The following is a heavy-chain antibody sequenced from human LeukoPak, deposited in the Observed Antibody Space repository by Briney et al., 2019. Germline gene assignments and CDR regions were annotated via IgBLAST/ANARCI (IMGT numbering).Heavy chain of an antibody. J-gene: IGHJ4*02. D-gene: IGHD2-2*01. CDR2: INHGGST. Sequence: SETLSLTCAVYGGSFSGYYWSWIRQPPGKGLEWIGEINHGGSTNYNPSLKSRVTISVDTSKNQFSLKLSSVTAADTAVYYCARGIVVVPAAMQNFDYWGQGTLVTVSS. CDR1: GGSFSGYY. CDR3: ARGIVVVPAAMQNFDY. V-gene: IGHV4-34*01.